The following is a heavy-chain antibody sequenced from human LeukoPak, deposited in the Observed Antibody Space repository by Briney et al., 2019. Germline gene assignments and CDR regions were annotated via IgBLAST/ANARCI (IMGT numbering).Heavy chain of an antibody. V-gene: IGHV5-51*01. CDR1: GYSFTSYW. J-gene: IGHJ4*02. Sequence: GESLKISCKGSGYSFTSYWIGWVRQMPGKGLEWMGIIYPADSDTRYSPSFQGQVTISADKSISTAYLQWSSLKASDTAMYYCARQSYSIITGAIFDYWGQGTLVTVSS. CDR2: IYPADSDT. D-gene: IGHD1-20*01. CDR3: ARQSYSIITGAIFDY.